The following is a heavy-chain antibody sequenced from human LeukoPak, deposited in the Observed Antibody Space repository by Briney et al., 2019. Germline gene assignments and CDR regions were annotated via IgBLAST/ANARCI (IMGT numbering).Heavy chain of an antibody. V-gene: IGHV4-59*08. CDR3: ARGDGSPSGILYYGMDV. D-gene: IGHD1-26*01. CDR2: IFYSGST. J-gene: IGHJ6*02. CDR1: GGSINTYY. Sequence: SETLSLTCTVSGGSINTYYWSWIRQPPGKGLEWIGYIFYSGSTSYRSSLQSRVTISVDTSKNQFSLNLSSVTAADTAVYYCARGDGSPSGILYYGMDVWGQGTTVTVSS.